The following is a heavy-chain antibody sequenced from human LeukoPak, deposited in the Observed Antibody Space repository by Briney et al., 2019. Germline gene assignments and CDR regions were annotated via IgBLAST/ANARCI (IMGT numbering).Heavy chain of an antibody. J-gene: IGHJ4*02. CDR1: GGPFSGYY. D-gene: IGHD3-3*02. CDR2: INNSGST. CDR3: ARGRAFFD. V-gene: IGHV4-34*01. Sequence: SETLSLTCAVYGGPFSGYYWGWIRQPPGKGLEWIGEINNSGSTNYNPSLKSRVTISRDTSKNQFSLKLSSVTAADTAVYYCARGRAFFDWGQGTLVTVSS.